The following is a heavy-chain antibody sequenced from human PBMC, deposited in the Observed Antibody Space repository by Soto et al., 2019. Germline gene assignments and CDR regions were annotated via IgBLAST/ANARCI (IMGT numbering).Heavy chain of an antibody. CDR3: ARALIWFGEVPRWFDP. CDR1: GGSISSGGYY. V-gene: IGHV4-31*03. Sequence: QVQLQESGPGLVKPSQTLSLTCTVSGGSISSGGYYWSWIRQHPGKGLEWIGYIYYSGSTYYNPSLKSRVTISVDTSKNQFSLKLSSVTAADTAVYYCARALIWFGEVPRWFDPWGQGTLVTVSS. CDR2: IYYSGST. J-gene: IGHJ5*02. D-gene: IGHD3-10*01.